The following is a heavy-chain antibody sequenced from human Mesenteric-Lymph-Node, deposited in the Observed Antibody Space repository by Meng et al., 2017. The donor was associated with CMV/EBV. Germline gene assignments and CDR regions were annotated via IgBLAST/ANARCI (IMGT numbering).Heavy chain of an antibody. D-gene: IGHD3-22*01. CDR2: IKQDGSEK. CDR3: AKDLFSGYCY. V-gene: IGHV3-7*01. Sequence: GESLKISCAASGFTFSSYWMSWVRQAPGKGLEWVANIKQDGSEKYYVDSVKGRFTISRDNAKNSLYLQMNSLRAEDTAVYYCAKDLFSGYCYWGQGTLVTVSS. J-gene: IGHJ4*02. CDR1: GFTFSSYW.